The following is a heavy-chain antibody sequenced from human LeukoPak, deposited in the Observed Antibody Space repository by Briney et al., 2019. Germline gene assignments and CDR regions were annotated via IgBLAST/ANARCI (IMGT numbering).Heavy chain of an antibody. V-gene: IGHV1-46*01. D-gene: IGHD3-10*01. CDR2: INPSGGST. CDR3: ARDQGHYGSGSYSPRFYYFDY. CDR1: GYTFTSYG. J-gene: IGHJ4*02. Sequence: GASVKVSCKASGYTFTSYGISWVRQAPGQGLEWMGIINPSGGSTSYAQKFQGRVTMTRDTSTSTVYMELSSLRSEDTAVYYCARDQGHYGSGSYSPRFYYFDYWGQGTLVTVSS.